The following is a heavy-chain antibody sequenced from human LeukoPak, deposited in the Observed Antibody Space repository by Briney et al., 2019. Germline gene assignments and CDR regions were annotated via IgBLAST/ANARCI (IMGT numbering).Heavy chain of an antibody. J-gene: IGHJ4*02. V-gene: IGHV3-48*04. CDR2: ISTSSGNTI. CDR3: ARANYYDISGYDY. CDR1: GFTFSSYS. D-gene: IGHD3-22*01. Sequence: QLGGSLRLSCAASGFTFSSYSMNWVRQAPGKGLELVTYISTSSGNTIYYADSVKGRFTISRDNAKNSLYLQMNSLRAEDTAVYYCARANYYDISGYDYWGQGTLVTVSS.